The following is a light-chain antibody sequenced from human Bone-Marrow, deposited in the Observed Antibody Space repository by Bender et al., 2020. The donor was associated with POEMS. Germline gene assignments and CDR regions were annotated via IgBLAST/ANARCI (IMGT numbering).Light chain of an antibody. J-gene: IGLJ3*02. V-gene: IGLV2-14*03. CDR3: CSYAGSSTPWV. CDR2: DVS. CDR1: SSDVGGYNY. Sequence: QSALTQPASVSGSPGQSITISCSGTSSDVGGYNYVSWYQQHPGKAPKLMIYDVSNRPSGVPDRFSGSKSGTSASLAITGLQAEDEGDYYCCSYAGSSTPWVFGGGTKLTVL.